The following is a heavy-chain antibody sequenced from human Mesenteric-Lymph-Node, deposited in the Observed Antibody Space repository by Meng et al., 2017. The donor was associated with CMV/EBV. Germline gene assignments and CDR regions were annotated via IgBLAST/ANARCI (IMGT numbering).Heavy chain of an antibody. CDR3: TRGVAEYLGWEMGH. J-gene: IGHJ4*02. CDR1: GFTVRTHW. D-gene: IGHD2/OR15-2a*01. CDR2: IDNDDGRST. V-gene: IGHV3-74*01. Sequence: EVQLVESXXXXVXXGGGLRRSCDVSGFTVRTHWMHWVRQVPGKGLEWLSRIDNDDGRSTSYADSVKGRFTISRDNAKNTLYLEMNSLRVEDTAVYYCTRGVAEYLGWEMGHWGQGTLVTVSS.